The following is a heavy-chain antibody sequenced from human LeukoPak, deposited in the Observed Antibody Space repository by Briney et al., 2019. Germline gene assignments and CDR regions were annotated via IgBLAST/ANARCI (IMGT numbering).Heavy chain of an antibody. J-gene: IGHJ4*02. D-gene: IGHD2-21*01. V-gene: IGHV3-7*01. CDR1: GVKFSYYW. Sequence: PGGSLRLSCAASGVKFSYYWMTWIRQAPGKGLEWLANIKESGSEKYYVDSVKGRFTISRDNADDLVYLQMNSLRVEDTAVYYCARGWDENGRYRGGTRRNPHFDYWGQGILVTVSS. CDR2: IKESGSEK. CDR3: ARGWDENGRYRGGTRRNPHFDY.